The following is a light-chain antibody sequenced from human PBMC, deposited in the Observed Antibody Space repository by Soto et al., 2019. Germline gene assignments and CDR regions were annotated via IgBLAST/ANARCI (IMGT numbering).Light chain of an antibody. CDR3: NSYAGSPNFV. J-gene: IGLJ1*01. V-gene: IGLV2-8*01. Sequence: QSVLTQPPSASGSPGQSVTISCTGTSSDVGGYNYVSWYQQHPGKAPKLMIYEVSKRPSGVPDRFSGSKSGNTASLTVSGLQAEDEADYFCNSYAGSPNFVFGTGTKVTVL. CDR2: EVS. CDR1: SSDVGGYNY.